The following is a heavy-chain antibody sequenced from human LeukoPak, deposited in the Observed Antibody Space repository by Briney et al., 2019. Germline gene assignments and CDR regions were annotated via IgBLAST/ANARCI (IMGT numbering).Heavy chain of an antibody. D-gene: IGHD6-19*01. V-gene: IGHV3-30-3*01. CDR1: GFTFSSYA. CDR2: ISYDGSNK. Sequence: PGGSLRLSCAASGFTFSSYAMHWVRQAPGKGLEWVAVISYDGSNKYYADSVKGRFTISRDNSKNTLYLQMNSLRAEDTAVYYCARPTHSGWRGGYWGQGTLVTVSS. CDR3: ARPTHSGWRGGY. J-gene: IGHJ4*02.